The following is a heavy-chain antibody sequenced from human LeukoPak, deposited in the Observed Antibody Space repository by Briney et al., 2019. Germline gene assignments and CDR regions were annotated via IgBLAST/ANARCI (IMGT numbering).Heavy chain of an antibody. V-gene: IGHV3-15*01. Sequence: GGSLRLSCAASGFTFSSYAMSWVRQAPGKGLEWVGRIKSKNVGGTTDYAAPVKGRFTISRDDSKNTVYLQMNSLKIEDTAVYYCTSHAAFDPWGQGTLVTVSS. J-gene: IGHJ5*02. CDR1: GFTFSSYA. CDR3: TSHAAFDP. CDR2: IKSKNVGGTT.